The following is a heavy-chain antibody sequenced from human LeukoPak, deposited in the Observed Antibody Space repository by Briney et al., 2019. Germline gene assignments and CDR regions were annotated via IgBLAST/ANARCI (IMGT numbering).Heavy chain of an antibody. D-gene: IGHD3-10*01. Sequence: GESLRISCKGSGYTFSSYWISWVRQMPGKGLEWMGRIDPSDSYTNYSPSFQGHVTISADKSISTAYLQWSSLKASDIAMYYCATYAGSSSKYFQDWGQGTLVTVSS. CDR1: GYTFSSYW. CDR3: ATYAGSSSKYFQD. CDR2: IDPSDSYT. J-gene: IGHJ1*01. V-gene: IGHV5-10-1*01.